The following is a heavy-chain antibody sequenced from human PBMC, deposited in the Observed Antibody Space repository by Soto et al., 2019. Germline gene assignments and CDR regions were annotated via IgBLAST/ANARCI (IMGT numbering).Heavy chain of an antibody. J-gene: IGHJ4*02. Sequence: PSETLSLTCTVSSDSISSYYWIWIRQSPGKGLEWIGYTDYSGNTNYNPSLKSRVTISGDTSKNQFPLRLSSVTAADTAVYYCARAVGDPLYYLDYWGQGTLVTVSS. D-gene: IGHD6-19*01. CDR1: SDSISSYY. CDR2: TDYSGNT. CDR3: ARAVGDPLYYLDY. V-gene: IGHV4-59*08.